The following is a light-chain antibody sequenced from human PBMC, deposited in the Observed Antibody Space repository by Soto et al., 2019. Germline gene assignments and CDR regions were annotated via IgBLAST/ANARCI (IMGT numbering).Light chain of an antibody. CDR3: AAWDDSLNVYVV. CDR1: SSNIGSNT. Sequence: QAVVTQPPSTSGTPGQRVTISCSGSSSNIGSNTVNWYQQLPGTAPKLLIYSNNQRPSGVPDRFSGSKSGTSASLAISGLQSKDEADYYCAAWDDSLNVYVVFGGGPKVTVL. V-gene: IGLV1-44*01. J-gene: IGLJ2*01. CDR2: SNN.